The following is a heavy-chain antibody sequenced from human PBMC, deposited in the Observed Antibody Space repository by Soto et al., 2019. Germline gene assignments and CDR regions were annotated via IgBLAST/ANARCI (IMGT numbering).Heavy chain of an antibody. Sequence: QITLKESGPTLVKSTQTLTLTCTFSGFSLSTSGVGVGWIRQPPGKALEWLALIYWDDDKRYSPSLKSRLTITKDTAKNQVVLTTTNMDPVDTGTYYCARTAYYYAPWDYWGQGTLVTVSS. CDR1: GFSLSTSGVG. CDR2: IYWDDDK. D-gene: IGHD3-10*01. CDR3: ARTAYYYAPWDY. V-gene: IGHV2-5*02. J-gene: IGHJ4*02.